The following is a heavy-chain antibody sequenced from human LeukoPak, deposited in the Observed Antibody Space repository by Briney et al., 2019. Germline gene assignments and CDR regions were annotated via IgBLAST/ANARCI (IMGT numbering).Heavy chain of an antibody. Sequence: SATLSLTCTVSGGSISSGDYYWSWIRQPPGKGLEWIGYIYYSGSTYYNPSLKSRVTISVDTSKNQFSLKLSSVTAADTAVYYCARAKGVRGVGAFDIWGQGTMVTVSS. J-gene: IGHJ3*02. CDR3: ARAKGVRGVGAFDI. V-gene: IGHV4-30-4*08. CDR2: IYYSGST. CDR1: GGSISSGDYY. D-gene: IGHD3-10*01.